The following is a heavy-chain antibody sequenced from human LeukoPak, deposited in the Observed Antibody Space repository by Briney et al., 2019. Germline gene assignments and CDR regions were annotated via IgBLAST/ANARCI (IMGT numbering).Heavy chain of an antibody. Sequence: SKTLSLTCTVSGGSISIYYWSWIRQPPGKGLEWIGYIYNSGSTNYNPSLKSRVTISVDTSKNQFSLNLGSVTAADTAVYYCVRDRELNYWGQGTLVTVSS. J-gene: IGHJ4*02. CDR3: VRDRELNY. CDR2: IYNSGST. CDR1: GGSISIYY. D-gene: IGHD3-10*01. V-gene: IGHV4-59*01.